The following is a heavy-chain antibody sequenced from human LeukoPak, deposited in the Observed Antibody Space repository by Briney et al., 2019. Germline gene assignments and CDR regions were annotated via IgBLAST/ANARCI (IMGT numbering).Heavy chain of an antibody. CDR3: ARGPTRANSTDY. CDR2: IKQDGSEK. V-gene: IGHV3-7*01. CDR1: GFTLCRYW. J-gene: IGHJ4*02. Sequence: GGALGLSFAAPGFTLCRYWVSWVRPGPGEGLGGVANIKQDGSEKYYVDSVRGRFTISRDNAKNSLYLQMNSLRAEDTAVYYCARGPTRANSTDYWGQGALVTVSS. D-gene: IGHD2/OR15-2a*01.